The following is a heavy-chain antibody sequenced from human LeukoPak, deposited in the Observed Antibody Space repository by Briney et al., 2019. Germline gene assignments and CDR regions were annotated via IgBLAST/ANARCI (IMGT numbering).Heavy chain of an antibody. CDR2: ISGSNPGT. CDR3: AKAPVGHCSGAFCYHFDS. Sequence: PGGSLRLSCAASGFTFSTYAMSWVRQTPGKGLEWVAAISGSNPGTYHANSVKGRFTISRDNSKNTLHLQMSGLRAEDTARYYCAKAPVGHCSGAFCYHFDSWGQGTLVIVSS. J-gene: IGHJ4*02. D-gene: IGHD2-15*01. CDR1: GFTFSTYA. V-gene: IGHV3-23*01.